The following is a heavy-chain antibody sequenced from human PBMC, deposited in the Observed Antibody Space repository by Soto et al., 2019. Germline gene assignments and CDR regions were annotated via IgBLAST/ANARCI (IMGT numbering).Heavy chain of an antibody. CDR1: GFTFSSYA. V-gene: IGHV3-30-3*01. Sequence: QVQLVESGGGVVQPGRSLRLSCAASGFTFSSYAMHWVRQAPGKGLEWVAVISYDGSNKYYADSVKGRFTISRDNSKNTLYLQMNSLRAEDTAVYYCARYLGGYYPFDYWGQGTLVTVSS. CDR2: ISYDGSNK. D-gene: IGHD1-26*01. CDR3: ARYLGGYYPFDY. J-gene: IGHJ4*02.